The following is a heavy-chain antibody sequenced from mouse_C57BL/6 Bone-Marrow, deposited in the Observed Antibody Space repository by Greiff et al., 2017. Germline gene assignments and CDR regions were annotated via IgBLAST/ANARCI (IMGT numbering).Heavy chain of an antibody. CDR2: IYPGSGST. Sequence: QVQLQQPGAELVKPGASVKMSCKASGYTFTSYWITWVKQRPGQGLEWIGDIYPGSGSTNYNEKFKSKATLTVDPSSSTAYMQLSSLTSEDSAVYYCASRWLLPYYYAMDYWRQGTSVTVSS. CDR3: ASRWLLPYYYAMDY. V-gene: IGHV1-55*01. CDR1: GYTFTSYW. J-gene: IGHJ4*01. D-gene: IGHD2-3*01.